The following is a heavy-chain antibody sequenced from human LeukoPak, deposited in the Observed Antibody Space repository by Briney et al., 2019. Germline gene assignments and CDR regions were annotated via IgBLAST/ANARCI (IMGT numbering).Heavy chain of an antibody. CDR1: GFTFDDYA. D-gene: IGHD6-6*01. V-gene: IGHV3-9*01. Sequence: PGGSLRLSCAASGFTFDDYAMHWVRQVPGKGLEWVSGISWNRAIIGYADSVKGRFTISRDNTKNSLYLQMNSVGVEDTALYYCVKGASGYSSSFGYCGQGALVTVSS. J-gene: IGHJ4*02. CDR2: ISWNRAII. CDR3: VKGASGYSSSFGY.